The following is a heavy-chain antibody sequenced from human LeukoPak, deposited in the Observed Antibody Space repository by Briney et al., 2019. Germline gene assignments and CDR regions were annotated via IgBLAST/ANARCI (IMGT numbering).Heavy chain of an antibody. J-gene: IGHJ4*02. CDR1: GLTVSGNS. D-gene: IGHD5-12*01. CDR2: ISYDGGDS. CDR3: AKDGATMGYYFDY. V-gene: IGHV3-30*18. Sequence: PGGSLRLSCVASGLTVSGNSMSWVRQAPGKGLEWVAVISYDGGDSVYAESVKGRFTISRDNSKNTLYLQMNSLRTEDTAVYYCAKDGATMGYYFDYWGQGTLVTVSS.